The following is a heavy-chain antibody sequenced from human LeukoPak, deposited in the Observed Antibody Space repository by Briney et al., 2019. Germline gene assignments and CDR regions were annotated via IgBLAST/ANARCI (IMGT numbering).Heavy chain of an antibody. V-gene: IGHV4-4*07. CDR1: GGSIGSYY. D-gene: IGHD3-22*01. CDR3: ARDYYDSSGYYYAL. Sequence: RSETLSLTCTVSGGSIGSYYWSWIRQPAGKGLEWIGRIYTSGGTNYNPSLKSRVTMSIDTSKNQFSLKLSSVTAADTAVYYCARDYYDSSGYYYALWGQGTLVTVSS. CDR2: IYTSGGT. J-gene: IGHJ4*02.